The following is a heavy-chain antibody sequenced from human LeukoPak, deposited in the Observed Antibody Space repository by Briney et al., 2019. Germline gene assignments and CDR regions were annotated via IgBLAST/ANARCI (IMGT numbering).Heavy chain of an antibody. CDR3: ARAGDYGGNQKTPDWYFDL. V-gene: IGHV1-3*04. J-gene: IGHJ2*01. D-gene: IGHD4-23*01. Sequence: ASVKVSCKASGYTFTSYAMHWVRQAPGQRLEWMGWINTGNGNTKYSQKFQGRVTITRDTSASTAYMELSSLRSEDTAVYYCARAGDYGGNQKTPDWYFDLWGRGTLVTVSS. CDR2: INTGNGNT. CDR1: GYTFTSYA.